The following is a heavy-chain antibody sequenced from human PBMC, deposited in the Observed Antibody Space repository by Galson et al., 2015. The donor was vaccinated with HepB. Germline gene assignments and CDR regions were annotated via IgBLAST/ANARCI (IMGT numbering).Heavy chain of an antibody. V-gene: IGHV3-48*01. CDR3: ARAKGACCTGGNCYAS. CDR1: GFTFSSYS. CDR2: ISSSRSDI. J-gene: IGHJ5*01. D-gene: IGHD2-8*02. Sequence: SLRLSCAASGFTFSSYSMNWVRQAPGKGLEWVSYISSSRSDIYYADSLKGRFTISRDNAKSSLYLQMNSLRAEDTAVYYCARAKGACCTGGNCYASWGQGTLVTVSS.